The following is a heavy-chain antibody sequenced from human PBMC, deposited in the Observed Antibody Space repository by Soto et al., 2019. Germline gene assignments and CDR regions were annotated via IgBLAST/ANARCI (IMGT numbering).Heavy chain of an antibody. CDR3: ARLGYCSSASCYAEFDY. V-gene: IGHV4-59*01. Sequence: SETLSLTCTVSGGSISSYYWSWIRQPPGKGLEWIGYIYYSGSTNYNPSLKSRVTISVDTSKNQFSLKLSSVTAADTAVYYCARLGYCSSASCYAEFDYWGQGTLVTVSS. D-gene: IGHD2-2*01. CDR2: IYYSGST. CDR1: GGSISSYY. J-gene: IGHJ4*02.